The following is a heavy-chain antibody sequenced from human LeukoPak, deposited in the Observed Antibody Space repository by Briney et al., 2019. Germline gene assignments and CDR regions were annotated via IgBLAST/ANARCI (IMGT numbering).Heavy chain of an antibody. CDR2: IIPIFGIA. CDR3: AGAGSGSGYPLDY. J-gene: IGHJ4*02. CDR1: GGAFSSYA. V-gene: IGHV1-69*04. Sequence: GASVKVSYKASGGAFSSYAISWVRQAPGQGLEWMGRIIPIFGIANYAQKFQGRVTITADKSTSKAYMELSSLRSEDTAVYYCAGAGSGSGYPLDYWGQGTLVTVSS. D-gene: IGHD3-3*01.